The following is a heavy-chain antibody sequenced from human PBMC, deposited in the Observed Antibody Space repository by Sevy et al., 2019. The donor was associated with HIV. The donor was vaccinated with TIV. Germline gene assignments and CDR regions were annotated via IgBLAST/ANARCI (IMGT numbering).Heavy chain of an antibody. J-gene: IGHJ6*02. CDR2: ISTESTYI. CDR1: GFTFRSYS. CDR3: ARINCTNGVCFQGYYYYAMDV. Sequence: GGSLRLSCAASGFTFRSYSMNWVRQAPGKGLEWISSISTESTYIYYADSLKGRFTDSRDNAKNSLFLQMNSLRAEDTAVYYCARINCTNGVCFQGYYYYAMDVWGQGTTVTVSS. V-gene: IGHV3-21*01. D-gene: IGHD2-8*01.